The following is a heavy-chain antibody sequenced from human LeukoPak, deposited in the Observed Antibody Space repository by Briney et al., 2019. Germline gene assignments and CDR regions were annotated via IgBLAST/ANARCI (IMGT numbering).Heavy chain of an antibody. J-gene: IGHJ3*02. CDR1: GYSFTSYW. Sequence: GESLKISCKGSGYSFTSYWIGWVRQMPGKGLEWMGIIYPGDSDTRYSPSFQGQVTISADKSISTAYLQWSSLKASDTAMYYCARPLRCSGGSCFSESDAFDIWGQGTMVTVSS. CDR3: ARPLRCSGGSCFSESDAFDI. V-gene: IGHV5-51*01. D-gene: IGHD2-15*01. CDR2: IYPGDSDT.